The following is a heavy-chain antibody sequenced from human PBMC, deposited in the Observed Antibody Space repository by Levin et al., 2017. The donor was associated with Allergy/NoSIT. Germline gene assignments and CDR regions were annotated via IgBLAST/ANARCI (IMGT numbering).Heavy chain of an antibody. CDR1: GFTFSDYF. V-gene: IGHV3-11*01. CDR3: ARSRYCSRGVCHYFDY. J-gene: IGHJ4*02. Sequence: LSLTCAASGFTFSDYFMSWIRQAPGKGLEWISYISNFGEKVYYVDSVKGRFTISRDNSKNSLFLEMDSLGAEDTAVYFCARSRYCSRGVCHYFDYWGRGTLVIVSS. CDR2: ISNFGEKV. D-gene: IGHD2-8*02.